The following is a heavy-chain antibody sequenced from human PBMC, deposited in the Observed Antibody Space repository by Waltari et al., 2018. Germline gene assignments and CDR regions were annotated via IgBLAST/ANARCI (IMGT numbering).Heavy chain of an antibody. V-gene: IGHV3-23*04. CDR1: GFTFSSYA. CDR3: APNYDFWSGYYSNGMDV. Sequence: EVQLVESGGGLVQPGGSLRLSCAASGFTFSSYAMSWVRQAPGKGLEWVSAISGSGGSTYYADSVKGRFTISRDNSKNTRYLQMNSLRAEDTAVYYCAPNYDFWSGYYSNGMDVWGQGTTVTVSS. CDR2: ISGSGGST. J-gene: IGHJ6*02. D-gene: IGHD3-3*01.